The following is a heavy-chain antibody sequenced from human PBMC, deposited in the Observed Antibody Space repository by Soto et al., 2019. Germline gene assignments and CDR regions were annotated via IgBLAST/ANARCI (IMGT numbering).Heavy chain of an antibody. CDR2: IYRDGST. V-gene: IGHV3-53*01. CDR3: ARGKGIGWYESSDY. Sequence: EVQLVESGGGLIQPGESLRLSCAASGFTVSISYMSWVRQAPGKGLEWVSTIYRDGSTYYADSVEGRFTISRDNSKNTLYLQMNSLRAEDTATYYCARGKGIGWYESSDYWGQGTLVTGSS. J-gene: IGHJ4*02. D-gene: IGHD6-19*01. CDR1: GFTVSISY.